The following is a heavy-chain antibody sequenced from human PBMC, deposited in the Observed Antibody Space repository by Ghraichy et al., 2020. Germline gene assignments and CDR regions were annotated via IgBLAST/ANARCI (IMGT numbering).Heavy chain of an antibody. J-gene: IGHJ4*02. Sequence: SVKVSCKASGGTFGSYTISWVRQAPGQGLEWMGRIIPILDITTYAQKFQGRVTITADKSTSTAHMELSSLRAEDTAVYFCARERKYYYDGSEWGQGTLVTVSS. CDR2: IIPILDIT. CDR1: GGTFGSYT. CDR3: ARERKYYYDGSE. V-gene: IGHV1-69*04. D-gene: IGHD3-22*01.